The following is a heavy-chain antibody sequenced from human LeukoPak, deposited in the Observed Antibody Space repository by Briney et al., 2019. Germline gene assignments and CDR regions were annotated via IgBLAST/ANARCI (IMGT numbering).Heavy chain of an antibody. Sequence: SETLSLTCTVSGGSISSHFWSWIRQPPGKGLEWIGYIFYSGTTKYNPSLRSRVTISADTSKNQFSLKLSSVTAADTAVYYCARERGYSSGWYYFDYWGQGTLVTVSS. CDR2: IFYSGTT. CDR3: ARERGYSSGWYYFDY. D-gene: IGHD6-19*01. CDR1: GGSISSHF. V-gene: IGHV4-59*11. J-gene: IGHJ4*02.